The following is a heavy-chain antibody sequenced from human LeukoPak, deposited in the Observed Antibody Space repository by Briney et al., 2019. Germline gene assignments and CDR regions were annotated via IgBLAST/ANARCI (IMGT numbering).Heavy chain of an antibody. CDR3: ARVGRYYDSSGYHFDY. J-gene: IGHJ4*02. D-gene: IGHD3-22*01. Sequence: SETLSLTCAVYGGSFSGYYWSWIRQPPGKGLEWIGSIYHSGSTYYNPSLKSRVTISVDTSKNQFSLKLSSVTAADTAVYYCARVGRYYDSSGYHFDYWGQGTLVTVSS. CDR2: IYHSGST. V-gene: IGHV4-34*01. CDR1: GGSFSGYY.